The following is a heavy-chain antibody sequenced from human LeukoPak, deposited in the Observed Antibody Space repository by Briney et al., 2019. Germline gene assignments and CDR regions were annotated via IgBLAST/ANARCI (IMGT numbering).Heavy chain of an antibody. V-gene: IGHV3-30-3*01. J-gene: IGHJ4*02. CDR1: GFTFSSYA. CDR3: ARVARKWELLLGY. Sequence: GGSLRLSCAASGFTFSSYAMHWVRQAPGRGLEWVAVISYDGSNKYYADSVKGRFTISRDNSKNTLYLQMNSLRAEDTAVYYCARVARKWELLLGYWGQGTLVTVSS. CDR2: ISYDGSNK. D-gene: IGHD1-26*01.